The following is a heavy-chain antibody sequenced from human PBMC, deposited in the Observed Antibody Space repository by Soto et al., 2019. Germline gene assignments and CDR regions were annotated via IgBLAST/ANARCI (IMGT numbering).Heavy chain of an antibody. J-gene: IGHJ6*02. Sequence: QVQLVESGGGVVQPGRSLRLSCAASGFSFSTYGMHWVRQAPGKGLEWVAVVSFDAKNKYYIDSVEGRFTISRDNSKNMMYLQMNSLRREATDVYYCAKESVESTYSYYGMDVWGPGTTVTVSS. CDR2: VSFDAKNK. CDR3: AKESVESTYSYYGMDV. D-gene: IGHD4-4*01. CDR1: GFSFSTYG. V-gene: IGHV3-30*18.